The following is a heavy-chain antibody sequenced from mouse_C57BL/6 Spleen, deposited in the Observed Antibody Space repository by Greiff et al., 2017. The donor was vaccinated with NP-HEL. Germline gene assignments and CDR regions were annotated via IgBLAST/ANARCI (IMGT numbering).Heavy chain of an antibody. CDR2: INPSTGGT. Sequence: EVQLVESGPELVKPGASVKISCKASGYSFTGYYMNWVKQSPEKSLEWIGEINPSTGGTTYNQKFKAKATLTVDKSSSTAYMQLKSLTSEDSAVYYCARAVVATSNAMDYWGQGTSVTVSS. D-gene: IGHD1-1*01. J-gene: IGHJ4*01. V-gene: IGHV1-42*01. CDR1: GYSFTGYY. CDR3: ARAVVATSNAMDY.